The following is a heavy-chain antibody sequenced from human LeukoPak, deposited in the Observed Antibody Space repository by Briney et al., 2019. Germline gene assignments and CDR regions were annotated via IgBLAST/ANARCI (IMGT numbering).Heavy chain of an antibody. CDR2: IYYSGST. CDR1: GGSISSYY. CDR3: ARWISGSYYNWFDP. V-gene: IGHV4-59*08. Sequence: SETLSLTCTVSGGSISSYYWSWIRQPPGKGLEWIGYIYYSGSTNYNPSLKSRVTISVDTSKNQFSLKLSSVTAADTAVYYRARWISGSYYNWFDPWGQGTLVTVSS. J-gene: IGHJ5*02. D-gene: IGHD1-26*01.